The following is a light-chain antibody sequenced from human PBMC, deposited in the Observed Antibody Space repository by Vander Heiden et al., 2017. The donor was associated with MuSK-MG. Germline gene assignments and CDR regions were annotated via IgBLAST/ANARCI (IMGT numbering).Light chain of an antibody. CDR1: QDISNY. Sequence: DIQMTQSPSSLSASVGDRVTITCRASQDISNYLAWYQQKPGKVPKLLIYAASTLQSGVPSRFSGSGSGTDFTLTISSLQPEDVATYYCQKYNSAPWTFGKGTKVXIK. V-gene: IGKV1-27*01. CDR2: AAS. CDR3: QKYNSAPWT. J-gene: IGKJ1*01.